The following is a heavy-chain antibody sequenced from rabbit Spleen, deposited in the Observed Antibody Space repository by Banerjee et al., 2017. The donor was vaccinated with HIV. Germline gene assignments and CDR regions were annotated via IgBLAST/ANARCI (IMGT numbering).Heavy chain of an antibody. CDR3: ARDGYSRGWGIILYYFNL. CDR2: IAGSSTGT. D-gene: IGHD4-1*01. J-gene: IGHJ4*01. V-gene: IGHV1S40*01. Sequence: LEESGGDLVKPGASLTLTCTASGFSFSSSDYMCWVRQAPGKGLEWISCIAGSSTGTYYASWAKGRFTISKTSSTTVTLQMTSLTAADTAAYFCARDGYSRGWGIILYYFNLWGPGTLVTVS. CDR1: GFSFSSSDY.